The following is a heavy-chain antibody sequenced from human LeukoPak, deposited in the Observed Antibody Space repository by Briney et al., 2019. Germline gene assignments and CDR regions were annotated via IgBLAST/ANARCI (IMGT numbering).Heavy chain of an antibody. CDR3: ARAPSSSWYNPDAFDI. V-gene: IGHV4-59*01. CDR1: GGSISSYY. D-gene: IGHD6-13*01. J-gene: IGHJ3*02. CDR2: IYYSGST. Sequence: PSGTLTLTCTVSGGSISSYYWSWIRQPPGKGLEWIGYIYYSGSTNYNPSLKSRVTISVGTSKNHFSLKLSSVTAADTAVYYCARAPSSSWYNPDAFDIWGQGTMVTVSS.